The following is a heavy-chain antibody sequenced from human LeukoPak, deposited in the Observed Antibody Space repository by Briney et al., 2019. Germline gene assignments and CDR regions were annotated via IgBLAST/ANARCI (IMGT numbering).Heavy chain of an antibody. CDR2: IYYSGST. Sequence: SETLSLTCTVSGGSISSYYWSWIRQPPGKGLEWIGSIYYSGSTNYNPSLKSRVTISVDTSKNQFSLNLTSVTAADTAVYYCARHKSPLPLHWGQGTLVTVSS. J-gene: IGHJ4*02. V-gene: IGHV4-39*01. CDR3: ARHKSPLPLH. D-gene: IGHD3-10*01. CDR1: GGSISSYY.